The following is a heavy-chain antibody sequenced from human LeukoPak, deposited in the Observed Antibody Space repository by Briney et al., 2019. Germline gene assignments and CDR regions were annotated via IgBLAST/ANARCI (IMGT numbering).Heavy chain of an antibody. D-gene: IGHD4-17*01. CDR2: IYYTGGT. J-gene: IGHJ4*02. Sequence: SEILSLTCSVSGDSITSSSYYWGWIRQPPEKGLEWIGSIYYTGGTYYSPSLKSRVTISVDTSKNQFSLMLSSVTAADTAVYYCARADDYGDYVWGQGTLVTVSS. CDR1: GDSITSSSYY. V-gene: IGHV4-39*01. CDR3: ARADDYGDYV.